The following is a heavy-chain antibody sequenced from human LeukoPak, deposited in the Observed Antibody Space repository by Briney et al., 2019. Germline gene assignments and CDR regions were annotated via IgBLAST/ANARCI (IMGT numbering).Heavy chain of an antibody. CDR1: GFTFSDYY. D-gene: IGHD6-19*01. CDR3: ARDRAVGY. V-gene: IGHV3-11*05. CDR2: ISTTSSFT. Sequence: PGGSLRLSCAASGFTFSDYYMSWVRQAPGKGLEWVSYISTTSSFTNYADSVKGRFTISRDNAKNSLYLQMNSLSAEDTAVYYCARDRAVGYWGQGILVTVSS. J-gene: IGHJ4*02.